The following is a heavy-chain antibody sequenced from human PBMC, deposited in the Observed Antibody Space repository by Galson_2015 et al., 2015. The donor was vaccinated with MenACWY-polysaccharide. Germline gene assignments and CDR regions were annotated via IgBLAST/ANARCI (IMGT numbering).Heavy chain of an antibody. J-gene: IGHJ4*02. V-gene: IGHV3-7*01. Sequence: SLRLSCAASGFTFNDFWLSWVRQAPGKGLEWVANINQYGSEKYYVDSVKGRFTISRDNAKNSLYLQMNSLRAEDTAVYYCAREGGRTIGTTHRGYWGQGTLVTVSS. CDR1: GFTFNDFW. CDR2: INQYGSEK. CDR3: AREGGRTIGTTHRGY. D-gene: IGHD1-1*01.